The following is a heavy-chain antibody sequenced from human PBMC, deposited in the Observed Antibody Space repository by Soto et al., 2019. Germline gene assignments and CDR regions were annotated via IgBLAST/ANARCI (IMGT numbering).Heavy chain of an antibody. J-gene: IGHJ6*02. V-gene: IGHV3-30-3*01. CDR2: ISYDGSNK. Sequence: QVQLVESGGGVVQPGMSLRLSCAASGFTFSSYAMHWVRQAPGKGLEWVAVISYDGSNKYYADSVKGLFTISRDNSKNMLYLQMNSLRAEDTAVYYCARETYYDFWSGPYYGMDVWGQGTTVTVSS. D-gene: IGHD3-3*01. CDR3: ARETYYDFWSGPYYGMDV. CDR1: GFTFSSYA.